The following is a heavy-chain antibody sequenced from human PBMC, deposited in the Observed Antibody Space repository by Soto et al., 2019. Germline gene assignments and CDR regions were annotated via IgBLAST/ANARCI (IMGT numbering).Heavy chain of an antibody. J-gene: IGHJ5*02. V-gene: IGHV1-69*01. CDR1: GGTFSSYA. CDR2: IIPIFGTA. Sequence: QVQLVQSGAEVKKPGSSVKVSCKASGGTFSSYAISWVRQAPGQGLEWMGGIIPIFGTANYAQKFQGRVTITADESTSKAYMELSSLRSEDTAVYYCARDRIGGAIPYRLFDPWGQGTLVTVSS. D-gene: IGHD1-26*01. CDR3: ARDRIGGAIPYRLFDP.